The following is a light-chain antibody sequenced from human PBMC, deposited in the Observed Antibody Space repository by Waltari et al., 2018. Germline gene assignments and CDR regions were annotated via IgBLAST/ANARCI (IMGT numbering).Light chain of an antibody. CDR3: MQTSQSPWT. CDR2: RVS. J-gene: IGKJ1*01. CDR1: QSLLHSNGNTY. Sequence: DIVMTQTTPSLPVTPGEPGAITCRSSQSLLHSNGNTYLYWYLQKPGQPPRLLVSRVSNRFSGVPDRFSGSGSGTDFTLKISRVEAEDVGIYYCMQTSQSPWTFGQGTKVEIK. V-gene: IGKV2D-29*01.